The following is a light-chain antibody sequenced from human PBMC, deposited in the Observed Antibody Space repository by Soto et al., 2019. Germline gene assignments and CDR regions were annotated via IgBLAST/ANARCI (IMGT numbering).Light chain of an antibody. CDR3: QSLHRSLTDLM. Sequence: QAVVTQPPSVTGAPGQRVTISCTGNNSNIGAGSGVNWYQQFPDKAPKLLIYANTHRPSGVPDRFSGSTSATSASLAITRHQTQDEADYCCQSLHRSLTDLMLGRGTKLTGL. V-gene: IGLV1-40*01. CDR2: ANT. CDR1: NSNIGAGSG. J-gene: IGLJ3*02.